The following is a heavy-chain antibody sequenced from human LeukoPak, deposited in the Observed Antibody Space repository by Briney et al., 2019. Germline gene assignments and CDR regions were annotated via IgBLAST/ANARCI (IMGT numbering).Heavy chain of an antibody. V-gene: IGHV3-7*03. J-gene: IGHJ4*02. Sequence: AGGSLRLSCAASGFTFSKYWTSWVRQAPGKGLEWVANIKQDGSEKYYVDSVKGRFTISRDNAKNSLYLQMNSLRAEDTAVYYCARDEEDSSGWYNYWGQGTLVTVSS. CDR3: ARDEEDSSGWYNY. CDR2: IKQDGSEK. CDR1: GFTFSKYW. D-gene: IGHD6-19*01.